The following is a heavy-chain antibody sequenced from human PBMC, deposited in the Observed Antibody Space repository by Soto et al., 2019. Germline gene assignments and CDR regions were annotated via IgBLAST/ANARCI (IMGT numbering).Heavy chain of an antibody. D-gene: IGHD3-22*01. CDR3: ARDTFSGDSSGPHY. CDR1: GYSFSRYW. V-gene: IGHV5-51*01. J-gene: IGHJ4*02. Sequence: PGESLKISCKGSGYSFSRYWIGWVRQTPGKGLEWMGLIYPGDSDTRYSPSFQGQVTISADKSITTAYLQWSSLKASDTAIYYCARDTFSGDSSGPHYWGQGTLVTVS. CDR2: IYPGDSDT.